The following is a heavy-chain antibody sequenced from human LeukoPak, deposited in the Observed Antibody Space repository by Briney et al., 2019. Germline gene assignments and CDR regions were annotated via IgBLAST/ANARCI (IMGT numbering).Heavy chain of an antibody. V-gene: IGHV1-46*01. CDR3: ARDGGETVVGGAFDI. D-gene: IGHD4-23*01. CDR2: INPSGGST. J-gene: IGHJ3*02. CDR1: GYTFTSYY. Sequence: ASVKASCKASGYTFTSYYMHWVRQAPGQGLEWMGIINPSGGSTSYAQKFQGRVTMTRDMSTSTVYMELSSLRSEDTAVYYCARDGGETVVGGAFDIWGQGTMVTVSS.